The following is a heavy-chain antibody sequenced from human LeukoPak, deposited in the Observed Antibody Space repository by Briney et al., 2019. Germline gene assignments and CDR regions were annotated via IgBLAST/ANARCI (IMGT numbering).Heavy chain of an antibody. V-gene: IGHV4-59*01. D-gene: IGHD5-18*01. J-gene: IGHJ4*02. Sequence: PSETLSLTCTVSGGSINTYYWSWIRQPPGKGLEWIASVYHSGTSNYNPSLRSRVSISADTSKNQFSLRVDSVTAADTALYFCARDRSGHIYGRFGSWGPGALVTVSS. CDR2: VYHSGTS. CDR1: GGSINTYY. CDR3: ARDRSGHIYGRFGS.